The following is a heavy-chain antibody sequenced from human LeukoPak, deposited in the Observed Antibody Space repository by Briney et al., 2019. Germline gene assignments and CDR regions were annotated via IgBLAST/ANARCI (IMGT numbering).Heavy chain of an antibody. CDR2: ISYDGSNK. CDR1: GFTFSSYG. CDR3: AKDRRY. V-gene: IGHV3-30*18. J-gene: IGHJ4*02. Sequence: GGSLRLSCAASGFTFSSYGMHWVRQAPGKGLEWVAVISYDGSNKYYADSVKGRFTISRDNSKNTLYLQMNSLRAEDTAVYYCAKDRRYWDQGTLVTVSS.